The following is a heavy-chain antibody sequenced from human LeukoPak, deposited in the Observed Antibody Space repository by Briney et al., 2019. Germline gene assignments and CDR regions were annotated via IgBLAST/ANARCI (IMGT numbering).Heavy chain of an antibody. CDR1: VGSINNYY. Sequence: PSETLSLTCAVSVGSINNYYWNWIRQPAGKGLEWIGRIFSSGSTSYNSSLKSRVTMSVDTSKNQFSLTLSSVTAADTAVYYCARAGSGTGFDYWGQGTLVTVSS. V-gene: IGHV4-4*07. D-gene: IGHD6-13*01. CDR2: IFSSGST. J-gene: IGHJ4*02. CDR3: ARAGSGTGFDY.